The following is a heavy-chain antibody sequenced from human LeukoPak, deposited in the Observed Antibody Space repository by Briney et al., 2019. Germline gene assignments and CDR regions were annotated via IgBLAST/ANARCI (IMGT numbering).Heavy chain of an antibody. V-gene: IGHV4-31*03. Sequence: PSETLSLTCTVSGGSVSSGGYFWTWIRQRPGKGLEWVGYIYNSGSAYSNPSLGSRVTISTDTSKSQFSLQLTSVTAADTAVYYCARVVGVGSSWGAFDIWGQGTMVTVSS. CDR3: ARVVGVGSSWGAFDI. CDR1: GGSVSSGGYF. J-gene: IGHJ3*02. CDR2: IYNSGSA. D-gene: IGHD6-13*01.